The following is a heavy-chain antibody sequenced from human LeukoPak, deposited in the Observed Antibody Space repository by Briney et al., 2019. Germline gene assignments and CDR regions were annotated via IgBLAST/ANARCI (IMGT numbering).Heavy chain of an antibody. D-gene: IGHD4-17*01. V-gene: IGHV3-11*01. Sequence: PGGSLRLSCTVSGFTLSDHYMSWFRKSPGRGLEWISWITSSGTTIDYADSVKGRFTISRDNTKDSIYLKMNSLRADDTAVYYCARDPDYGDPYWGQGTLVTVSS. CDR2: ITSSGTTI. CDR1: GFTLSDHY. CDR3: ARDPDYGDPY. J-gene: IGHJ4*02.